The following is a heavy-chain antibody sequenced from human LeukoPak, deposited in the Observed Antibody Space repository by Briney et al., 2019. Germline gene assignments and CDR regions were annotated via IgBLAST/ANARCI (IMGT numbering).Heavy chain of an antibody. D-gene: IGHD5-18*01. CDR3: ARPSGYGYGYYAFDI. CDR1: GGSISSGDYY. J-gene: IGHJ3*02. Sequence: SETLSLTCTVSGGSISSGDYYWSWIRQPPGKGLEWIGYIYYSGSTYYNPSLKSRVTISVDTSKNQFSLKLSSVTAADTAVYYCARPSGYGYGYYAFDIWGQGTMVTVSS. V-gene: IGHV4-30-4*01. CDR2: IYYSGST.